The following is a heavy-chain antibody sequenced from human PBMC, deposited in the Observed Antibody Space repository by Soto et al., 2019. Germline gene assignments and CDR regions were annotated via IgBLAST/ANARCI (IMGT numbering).Heavy chain of an antibody. Sequence: GASVKVSCKASGYTFTNFGISWVRQAPGQGLEWMGWISAYNGATNYAQKFQGRVTMTTDTSTSTAYMELRSLRYDDTAVYFRAREIGDRRLGPWGQGTLVTVSS. CDR2: ISAYNGAT. D-gene: IGHD3-10*01. V-gene: IGHV1-18*04. CDR3: AREIGDRRLGP. J-gene: IGHJ5*02. CDR1: GYTFTNFG.